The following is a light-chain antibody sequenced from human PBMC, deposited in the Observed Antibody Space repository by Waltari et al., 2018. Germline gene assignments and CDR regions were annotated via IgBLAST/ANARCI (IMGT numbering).Light chain of an antibody. CDR1: SSNIGSNY. Sequence: QSVLTQPPSVSAAPGQKVTISCSGTSSNIGSNYVYWYQHLPGTAPKLLISDNNNGPSGIPDRFAGSKSGASATLGITGLQTGDEADYYCGTWESSLSPYVVFGGGTKLTVL. V-gene: IGLV1-51*01. CDR3: GTWESSLSPYVV. J-gene: IGLJ2*01. CDR2: DNN.